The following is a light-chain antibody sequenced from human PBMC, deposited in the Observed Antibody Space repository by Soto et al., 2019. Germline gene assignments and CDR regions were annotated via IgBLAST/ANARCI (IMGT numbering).Light chain of an antibody. CDR1: SSDVGGYNF. CDR3: SSYAGSNNFCV. Sequence: QSALTKPPSASGSPGQSVTISCTGTSSDVGGYNFVSWYQQHPGKAPKLMIYEVSERPSGVPDRFSGSKSGNTASLTVSGLQAEDEADYYCSSYAGSNNFCVFGTGTKLTVL. CDR2: EVS. J-gene: IGLJ1*01. V-gene: IGLV2-8*01.